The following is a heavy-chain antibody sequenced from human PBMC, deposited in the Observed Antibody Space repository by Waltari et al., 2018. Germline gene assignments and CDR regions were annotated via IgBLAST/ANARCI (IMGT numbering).Heavy chain of an antibody. V-gene: IGHV3-53*01. Sequence: EVQLVESGGGLIQPGGSLRLSCAASGFTVSSNYRSWVRQAPGKGLEWVSVIYSGGSTYYADSVKGRFTSSRDNSKNTLYLQMNSLRAEDTAMYYCARVVIPRLRIAVALGYFDYWGQGTLVTVSS. D-gene: IGHD6-19*01. CDR1: GFTVSSNY. CDR2: IYSGGST. CDR3: ARVVIPRLRIAVALGYFDY. J-gene: IGHJ4*02.